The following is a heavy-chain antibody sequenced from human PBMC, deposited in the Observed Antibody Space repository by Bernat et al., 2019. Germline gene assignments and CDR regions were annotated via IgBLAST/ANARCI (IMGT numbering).Heavy chain of an antibody. Sequence: QVQLQESGPGLVKPSETLSLTCAVSGYSISSGYYWGWIRQPPGKGLEWIGSIYHSGSNYYNTSLKSRVTISVDTSKNQFSLKLSSVTAADTAVYYCARGGGVSIMITQFDLWGRGTLVTVSS. CDR2: IYHSGSN. CDR3: ARGGGVSIMITQFDL. J-gene: IGHJ2*01. D-gene: IGHD3-16*01. V-gene: IGHV4-38-2*01. CDR1: GYSISSGYY.